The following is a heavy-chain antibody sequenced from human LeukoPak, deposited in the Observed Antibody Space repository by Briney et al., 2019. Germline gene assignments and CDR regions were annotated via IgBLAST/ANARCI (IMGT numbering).Heavy chain of an antibody. CDR3: ARDLYGDHLDY. CDR2: ISYDGSNK. J-gene: IGHJ4*02. V-gene: IGHV3-30*04. D-gene: IGHD4-17*01. CDR1: GFTFSSYA. Sequence: GGSLRLSCAASGFTFSSYAMHWVRQAPGKGLEWVAVISYDGSNKYYADSVKGRFTISRDNSMNTLYLQMNSLRAEDTAVYYCARDLYGDHLDYWGQGTLVTVSS.